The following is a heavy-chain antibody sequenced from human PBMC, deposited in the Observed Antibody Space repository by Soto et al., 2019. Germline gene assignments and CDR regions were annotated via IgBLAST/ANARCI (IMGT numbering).Heavy chain of an antibody. CDR1: GGSISSSNW. CDR3: AGGIVGATVA. J-gene: IGHJ5*02. V-gene: IGHV4-4*02. CDR2: IYHSGST. Sequence: QVQLQESGPGLVKPSGTLSLTCAVSGGSISSSNWWSWVRQPPGKGLEWIGEIYHSGSTNYNPSLQSRVTISVDKSKNQFSLKRSSVTAADTAVYYCAGGIVGATVAWGQGTLVTVSS. D-gene: IGHD1-26*01.